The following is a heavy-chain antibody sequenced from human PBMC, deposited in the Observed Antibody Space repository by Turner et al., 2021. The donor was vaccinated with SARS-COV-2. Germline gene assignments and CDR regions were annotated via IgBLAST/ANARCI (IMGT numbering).Heavy chain of an antibody. CDR1: GFTFDDYA. CDR3: ARDDLDPDYGFHFDY. J-gene: IGHJ4*02. D-gene: IGHD4-17*01. CDR2: IWYDGSNK. V-gene: IGHV3-33*08. Sequence: VQLVESGGGLVQPGRSLRLSCAASGFTFDDYAMHWVRQAPGKGLEWVAVIWYDGSNKYYADSVKGRFTISRDNSKNTLYLQMNSLRAEDTAVYYCARDDLDPDYGFHFDYWGQGTLVTVSS.